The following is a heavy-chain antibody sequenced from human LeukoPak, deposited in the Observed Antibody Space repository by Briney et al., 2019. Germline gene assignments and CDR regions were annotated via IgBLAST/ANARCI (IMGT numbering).Heavy chain of an antibody. CDR3: ARRIDLAGSTFDY. D-gene: IGHD3-9*01. V-gene: IGHV4-39*01. CDR1: GGSISSRSHY. J-gene: IGHJ4*02. CDR2: IYYSGST. Sequence: SETLSLTCTVSGGSISSRSHYWCWLRQPPGKGLEWLGSIYYSGSTSYNLSLKRRVTISVDTSKNQFSLKLSAVTAADTAVYYRARRIDLAGSTFDYWGQGALVTVSS.